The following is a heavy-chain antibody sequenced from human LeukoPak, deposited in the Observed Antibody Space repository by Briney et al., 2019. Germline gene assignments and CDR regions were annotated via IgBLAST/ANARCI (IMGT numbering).Heavy chain of an antibody. J-gene: IGHJ6*02. V-gene: IGHV3-9*01. CDR2: ISWNSGSI. CDR3: AKDISCGHTRSYYYYGMDV. D-gene: IGHD5-18*01. CDR1: GFTFDDYA. Sequence: GGSLRLSCAASGFTFDDYAMHWVRQAPGKGLEWVSGISWNSGSIGYADSVKGRFTISRDNAKNSLYLQMNSLRAEDTALYYCAKDISCGHTRSYYYYGMDVWGQGTTVTVSS.